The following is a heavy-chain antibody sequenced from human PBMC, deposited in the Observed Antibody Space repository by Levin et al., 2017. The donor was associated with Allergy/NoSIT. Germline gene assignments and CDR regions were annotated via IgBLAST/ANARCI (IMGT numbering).Heavy chain of an antibody. D-gene: IGHD4-23*01. J-gene: IGHJ4*02. CDR1: GYTFTSYG. CDR2: ISAYNGNT. V-gene: IGHV1-18*01. Sequence: GESLKISCKASGYTFTSYGISWVRQAPGQGLEWMGWISAYNGNTNYAQKLQGRVTMTTDTSTSTAYMELRSLRSDDTAVYYCARVGVGGNSAYFDYWGQGTLVTVSS. CDR3: ARVGVGGNSAYFDY.